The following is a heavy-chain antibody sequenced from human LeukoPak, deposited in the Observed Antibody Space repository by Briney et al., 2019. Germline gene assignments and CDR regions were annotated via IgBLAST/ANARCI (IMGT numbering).Heavy chain of an antibody. Sequence: PSETLSLTCTVSGGSISSYYWSWIRQPAGKGLEWIGRIYTSGSTNYNPSLKSRVTMSVDASKNQFSLKLSSVTAADTAVYYCARDRLGGSGSYNWFDPWGQGTLVTVSS. CDR3: ARDRLGGSGSYNWFDP. J-gene: IGHJ5*02. D-gene: IGHD3-10*01. CDR1: GGSISSYY. V-gene: IGHV4-4*07. CDR2: IYTSGST.